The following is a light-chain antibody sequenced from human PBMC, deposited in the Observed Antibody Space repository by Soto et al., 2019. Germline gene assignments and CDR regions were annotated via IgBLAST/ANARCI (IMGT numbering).Light chain of an antibody. V-gene: IGLV2-14*01. Sequence: QSALTQPASVSGSPGQSITISCTGTSSDVGGYNYVSWYHQHPGKAPKLMIYEVSNRPSGVSNRVSGSKSGNTASLTISGLQAEDEAEYCGSSYTSSRTRGVVFGGGTQLTVL. CDR1: SSDVGGYNY. CDR2: EVS. J-gene: IGLJ2*01. CDR3: SSYTSSRTRGVV.